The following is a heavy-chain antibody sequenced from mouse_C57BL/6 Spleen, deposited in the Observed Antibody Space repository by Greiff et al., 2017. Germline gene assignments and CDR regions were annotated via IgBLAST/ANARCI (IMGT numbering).Heavy chain of an antibody. D-gene: IGHD1-1*01. CDR3: ARERGSSYYFDY. CDR2: INPSNGGT. Sequence: QVQLQQPGTELVKPGASVKLSCKASGYTFTSYWMHWVKQRPGQGLEWIGNINPSNGGTNYNEKFKSKATLTVDKSSSTAYMQLSSLTSEDSAVYDCARERGSSYYFDYWGQGTTLTVSS. CDR1: GYTFTSYW. J-gene: IGHJ2*01. V-gene: IGHV1-53*01.